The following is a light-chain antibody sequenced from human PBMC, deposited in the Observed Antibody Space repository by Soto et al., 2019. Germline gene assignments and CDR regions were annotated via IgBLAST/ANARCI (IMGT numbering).Light chain of an antibody. J-gene: IGLJ2*01. Sequence: QSALTQPASVSGSPGQSITISCTRTSSDVGGYNYVSWYQQHPGKAPKLMIYDVSNRPAGVSNRFSGSKSGNTASLTISGLQAEDEADYYCSSFTNNNTLVFGGGTKLTVL. CDR2: DVS. CDR3: SSFTNNNTLV. V-gene: IGLV2-14*01. CDR1: SSDVGGYNY.